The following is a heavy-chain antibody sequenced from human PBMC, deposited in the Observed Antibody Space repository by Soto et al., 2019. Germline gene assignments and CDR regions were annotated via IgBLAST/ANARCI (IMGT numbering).Heavy chain of an antibody. CDR2: INWDGDFL. V-gene: IGHV3-9*01. CDR1: GITFDDFA. CDR3: ALVSRSSLYSLNY. D-gene: IGHD6-6*01. J-gene: IGHJ4*02. Sequence: EVQLVESGGGLVQPGRSLRLSCAASGITFDDFAMHWVRQAPGKGLEWVSGINWDGDFLDYADSVKGRLTISRDKAKNSLYLQMSRLRREDTAVYFCALVSRSSLYSLNYWGQGTLVTVSS.